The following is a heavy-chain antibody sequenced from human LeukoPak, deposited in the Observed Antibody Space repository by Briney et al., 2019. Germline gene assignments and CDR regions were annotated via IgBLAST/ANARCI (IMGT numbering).Heavy chain of an antibody. D-gene: IGHD3-22*01. Sequence: GGSLRLSCAASGFTVSSNYMSWVRQAPGKWLGWVSVIYSGGSTYYADSVKGRFTISRDNSKNTLYLQMNSLRAEDTAVYYCAKYAAAGAYDRHSEIDSWGQGTLVTVSS. CDR2: IYSGGST. CDR1: GFTVSSNY. V-gene: IGHV3-53*01. CDR3: AKYAAAGAYDRHSEIDS. J-gene: IGHJ4*02.